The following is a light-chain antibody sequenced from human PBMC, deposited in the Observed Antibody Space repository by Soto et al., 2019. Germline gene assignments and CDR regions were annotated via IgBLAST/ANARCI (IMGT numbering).Light chain of an antibody. CDR2: EVS. V-gene: IGLV2-14*01. Sequence: QSVLAQPASVSGSPGQSITISCTGTSSDVGGYNYVSWYQQHPGKAPKLMIYEVSNRPSGVSNRFSGSKSGNTASLTISGLQAEDEADDYCCSYAGSSTPYVFGTGTKVTVL. CDR3: CSYAGSSTPYV. CDR1: SSDVGGYNY. J-gene: IGLJ1*01.